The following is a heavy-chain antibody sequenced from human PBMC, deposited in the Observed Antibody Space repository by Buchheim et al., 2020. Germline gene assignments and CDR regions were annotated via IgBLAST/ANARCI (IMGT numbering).Heavy chain of an antibody. J-gene: IGHJ4*02. CDR1: GDSIISTSYY. CDR3: ARDLYLASGTFYSVSYRFDY. CDR2: IFRSGST. D-gene: IGHD3-10*01. Sequence: QLQLQESGPGLVKPSETLSLTCTVSGDSIISTSYYWGWIRQCPGRGLEWIGCIFRSGSTHYNPSLKSGVTLTVDTSKNRFSLKLSSVTAADTAVYYCARDLYLASGTFYSVSYRFDYWGQG. V-gene: IGHV4-39*02.